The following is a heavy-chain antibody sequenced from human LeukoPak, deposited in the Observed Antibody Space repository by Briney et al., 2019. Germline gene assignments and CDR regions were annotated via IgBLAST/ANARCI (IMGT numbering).Heavy chain of an antibody. CDR3: AGDQGVGRHAQVAFDI. D-gene: IGHD1-26*01. CDR1: GGSISSNNW. V-gene: IGHV4-4*02. Sequence: SGTLSLTCAVSGGSISSNNWWAWVRQPPRKGLEWIGEIYPSGSTTYNPSLNRRVTVSVDKSKNQFSLRLTSVTPVEPAVNYCAGDQGVGRHAQVAFDIWGQGTMVSVSS. J-gene: IGHJ3*02. CDR2: IYPSGST.